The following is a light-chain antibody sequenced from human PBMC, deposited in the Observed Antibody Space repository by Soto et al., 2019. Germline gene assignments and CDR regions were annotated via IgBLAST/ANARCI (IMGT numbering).Light chain of an antibody. V-gene: IGKV3-20*01. Sequence: PGERATLCCRASQSLSTSYLAWYQQKPGQAPRLLTYGASSRATGIPDRFSGSGSGTDFTLTISRLEPEDFAVYYCQQYGSSPPKLTFGGGTKVDIK. J-gene: IGKJ4*01. CDR2: GAS. CDR1: QSLSTSY. CDR3: QQYGSSPPKLT.